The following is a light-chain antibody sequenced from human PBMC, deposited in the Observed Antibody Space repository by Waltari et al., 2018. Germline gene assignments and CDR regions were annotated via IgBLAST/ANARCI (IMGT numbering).Light chain of an antibody. CDR1: QSVSDSY. CDR2: GTS. CDR3: QHYGTSRPWT. J-gene: IGKJ1*01. V-gene: IGKV3-20*01. Sequence: EIALVQSPGSLSLSPGESATISCRASQSVSDSYSAWFQHKPGQPPRLLIFGTSTRATGIPDRFSGSGSGIEFTLTISRVEAEDFAVYFCQHYGTSRPWTFGQGTKVEIK.